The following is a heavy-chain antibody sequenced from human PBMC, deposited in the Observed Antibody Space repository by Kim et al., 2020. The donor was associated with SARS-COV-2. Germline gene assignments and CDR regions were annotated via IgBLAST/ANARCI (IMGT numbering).Heavy chain of an antibody. CDR2: T. Sequence: TEYAGAVKGRFTVSRDDSKSSLYLRMNGLKAEDAAVYFCTRGGFQHAYDVWGQGTVVTVSS. D-gene: IGHD1-26*01. CDR3: TRGGFQHAYDV. V-gene: IGHV3-72*01. J-gene: IGHJ3*01.